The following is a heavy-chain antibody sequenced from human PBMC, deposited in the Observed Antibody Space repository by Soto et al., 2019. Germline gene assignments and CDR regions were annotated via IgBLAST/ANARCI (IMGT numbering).Heavy chain of an antibody. J-gene: IGHJ4*02. CDR3: ASGYYDILAGRDTKYYFEY. V-gene: IGHV4-28*01. CDR1: AYSISSSNW. D-gene: IGHD3-9*01. CDR2: IYYSGTT. Sequence: PSETLSLTCAVSAYSISSSNWWGWIRQPPGKGLEWIGYIYYSGTTYYNPSLKSRVTMSVDTSKNQFSLKLTSVTAADTAVYYCASGYYDILAGRDTKYYFEYWGQGALVTVSS.